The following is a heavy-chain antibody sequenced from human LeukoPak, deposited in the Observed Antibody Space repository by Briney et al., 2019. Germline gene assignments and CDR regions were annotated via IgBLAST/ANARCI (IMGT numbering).Heavy chain of an antibody. CDR2: IYSGDNT. CDR1: GFTVSRNY. D-gene: IGHD6-13*01. CDR3: ASLIAAADSNWFDP. V-gene: IGHV3-53*01. J-gene: IGHJ5*02. Sequence: PGGSLRLSCAASGFTVSRNYMSWVRQAPGKGLEWVSVIYSGDNTYYADSVKGRFTISRDNTKNTLYLQMNSLRAEDTAVYYCASLIAAADSNWFDPWGQGTLVTVSS.